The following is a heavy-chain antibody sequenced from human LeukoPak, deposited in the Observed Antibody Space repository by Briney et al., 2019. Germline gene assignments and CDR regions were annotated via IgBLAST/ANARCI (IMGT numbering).Heavy chain of an antibody. V-gene: IGHV6-1*01. J-gene: IGHJ4*02. Sequence: SQTLSPTCAISGDSFSINSAAWNWIRQSPSRGLEWLGRTYQRSKWYNDYAVSVKSRITINPDISKNQFSLQLNSVTPEDTAVYYCARSPSPYSSGWYFDYWGQGTLVTVSS. CDR3: ARSPSPYSSGWYFDY. D-gene: IGHD6-19*01. CDR2: TYQRSKWYN. CDR1: GDSFSINSAA.